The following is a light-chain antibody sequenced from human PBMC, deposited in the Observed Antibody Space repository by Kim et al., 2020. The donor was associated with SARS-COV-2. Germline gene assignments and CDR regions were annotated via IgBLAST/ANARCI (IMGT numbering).Light chain of an antibody. CDR1: QSISVH. Sequence: SQGEGATLPDRASQSISVHLAGYQPKPGQAPRLLIYDASIRATGIPDRFSGSGSGTDFSLTISSLESEDFAIYYCQQRNNWPPAVTFGGGTKLEI. CDR2: DAS. CDR3: QQRNNWPPAVT. J-gene: IGKJ4*01. V-gene: IGKV3-11*01.